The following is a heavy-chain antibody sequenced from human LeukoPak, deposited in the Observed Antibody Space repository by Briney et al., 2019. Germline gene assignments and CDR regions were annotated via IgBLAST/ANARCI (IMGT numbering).Heavy chain of an antibody. CDR2: VSASGRAT. J-gene: IGHJ4*02. D-gene: IGHD5-24*01. Sequence: GGSLRLSCAASGFTFSSYVMSWVHQAPGKGLEWVSTVSASGRATYYADSVKGRFTVSRDNSKNTVFLQMSSLRAEDTAVYYCAKTGTEEGYGIYFDHWGQGTLVTVSS. CDR1: GFTFSSYV. V-gene: IGHV3-23*01. CDR3: AKTGTEEGYGIYFDH.